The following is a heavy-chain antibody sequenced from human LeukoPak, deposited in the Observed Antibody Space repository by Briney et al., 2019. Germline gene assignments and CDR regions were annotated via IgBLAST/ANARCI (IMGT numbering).Heavy chain of an antibody. Sequence: PSETLSLTCTVSGGSISSGDYYWSWIRQPPGKGLEWIGYIYYSGSTYYNPSLKSRVTISVDTSKNQFSLKLSSVTAADTAVYYRARVAYGDYDWFDPWGQGTLVTASS. CDR3: ARVAYGDYDWFDP. V-gene: IGHV4-30-4*01. J-gene: IGHJ5*02. D-gene: IGHD4-17*01. CDR2: IYYSGST. CDR1: GGSISSGDYY.